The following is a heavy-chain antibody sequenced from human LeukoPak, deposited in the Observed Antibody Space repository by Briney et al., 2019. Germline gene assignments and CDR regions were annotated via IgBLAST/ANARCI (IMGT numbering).Heavy chain of an antibody. CDR1: GYTFTNYW. CDR3: ARAPRNSSTMLDF. CDR2: INPDGGST. Sequence: ASVKVSCKASGYTFTNYWIQWVRQAPGQCLEWMGLINPDGGSTAYAHRLQGRVIMTRDTSTSTAYMDLSSLRSEDTAVYHCARAPRNSSTMLDFWGQGTLVTISS. V-gene: IGHV1-46*04. D-gene: IGHD6-13*01. J-gene: IGHJ4*02.